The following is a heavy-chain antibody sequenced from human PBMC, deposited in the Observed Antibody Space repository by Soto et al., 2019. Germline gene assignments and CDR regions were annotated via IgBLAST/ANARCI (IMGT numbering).Heavy chain of an antibody. CDR2: ISAYNGNT. CDR3: ARALTTHSSSSYFDY. J-gene: IGHJ4*02. Sequence: ASVKVSCKASGYTFTSYGISWVRQAPGQGLEWMGWISAYNGNTNYAQKLQGRVTMTTDTSTSTAYMELRSLRSDDTAVYYCARALTTHSSSSYFDYWGQGTLVTVSS. D-gene: IGHD6-6*01. V-gene: IGHV1-18*01. CDR1: GYTFTSYG.